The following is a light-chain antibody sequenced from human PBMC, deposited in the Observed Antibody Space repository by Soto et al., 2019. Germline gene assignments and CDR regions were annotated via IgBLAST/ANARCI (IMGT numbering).Light chain of an antibody. CDR3: QQRTKWPPLT. Sequence: EVVWTQSPATLSLSPGERATLSCRASQSISSYLAWYQHKPGQAPRLLIYDASNRATGIPARFSGSGSGTDFTLTISSLEPEDFAIYYCQQRTKWPPLTFGGGTKVEIK. V-gene: IGKV3-11*01. CDR2: DAS. J-gene: IGKJ4*01. CDR1: QSISSY.